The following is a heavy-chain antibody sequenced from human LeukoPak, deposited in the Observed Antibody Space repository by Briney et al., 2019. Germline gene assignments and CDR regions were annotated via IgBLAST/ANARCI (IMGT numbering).Heavy chain of an antibody. V-gene: IGHV3-30-3*01. CDR2: TSSDLNVK. J-gene: IGHJ4*02. CDR3: AREGYYGSGSPPSLYFDY. CDR1: GFTFRNYV. D-gene: IGHD3-10*01. Sequence: GGSMRLSCAASGFTFRNYVIHWVRQAPGKGLEWVAVTSSDLNVKLYADSVKGRFTISRDNSRSTLYLQMNSLRPEDTAIYYCAREGYYGSGSPPSLYFDYWGQGTLVTVSS.